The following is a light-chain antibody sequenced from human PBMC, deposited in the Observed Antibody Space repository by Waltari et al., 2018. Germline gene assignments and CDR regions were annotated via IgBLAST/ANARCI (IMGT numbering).Light chain of an antibody. J-gene: IGLJ3*02. CDR3: TSYESGGTWV. Sequence: QSALTKPASVSGSPGQSITISCTGTSSDIGGDNYVSWYQQHPGKAPKVMIYDVIKRPSGVSNRFSGSQSGNTASLTISGLQADDEADYYCTSYESGGTWVFGGGTKVTV. V-gene: IGLV2-14*03. CDR1: SSDIGGDNY. CDR2: DVI.